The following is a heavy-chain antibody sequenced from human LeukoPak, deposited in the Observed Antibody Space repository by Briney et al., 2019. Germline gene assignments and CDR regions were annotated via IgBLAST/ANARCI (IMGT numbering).Heavy chain of an antibody. D-gene: IGHD6-13*01. V-gene: IGHV3-33*01. CDR2: IWYDGGNK. J-gene: IGHJ4*02. CDR3: ARVAPIYSSSLHYLDY. CDR1: GFTFSSYV. Sequence: PGGSLRLSCAASGFTFSSYVMHWVRQAPGKGLEWVAVIWYDGGNKYYADSVKGRFTISRDNSKNTLYLQMNSLRAEDTAVYYCARVAPIYSSSLHYLDYWGQGTLVTVSS.